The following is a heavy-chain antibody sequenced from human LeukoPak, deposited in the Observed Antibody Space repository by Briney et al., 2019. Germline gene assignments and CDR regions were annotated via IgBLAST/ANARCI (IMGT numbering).Heavy chain of an antibody. V-gene: IGHV1-8*01. CDR3: ARRSQWFGELPFDY. CDR1: GYTFTSYD. Sequence: ASVKVSCKASGYTFTSYDINWVRQATGQGLEWMGWMNPNSGNTGYAQKFQGRVTMTRNTSISTAYMELSSLRSEDTAVYYCARRSQWFGELPFDYWGQGTLVTVSS. J-gene: IGHJ4*02. D-gene: IGHD3-10*01. CDR2: MNPNSGNT.